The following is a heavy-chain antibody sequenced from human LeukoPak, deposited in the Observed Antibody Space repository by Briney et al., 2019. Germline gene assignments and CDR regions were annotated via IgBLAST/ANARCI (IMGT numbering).Heavy chain of an antibody. J-gene: IGHJ3*02. CDR1: GFTFTNYG. CDR3: AKSPSLQAFDI. V-gene: IGHV3-23*01. CDR2: ISADGGST. Sequence: GGSLRLSCVGSGFTFTNYGMSWVRQAPGKGLECVSTISADGGSTYYPDSVKGRFTISRDNSKNTLYLQMNSLRAEDTAVYYCAKSPSLQAFDIWGQGTMVTVSS.